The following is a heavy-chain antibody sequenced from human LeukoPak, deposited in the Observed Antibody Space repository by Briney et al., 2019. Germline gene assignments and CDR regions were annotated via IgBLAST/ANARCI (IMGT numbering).Heavy chain of an antibody. Sequence: PGGSLRLSCAASGFTFSSYAMSWVRQAPGKGLEWVSAISGSGGSTYYADSVKGRFTISGDNSKNTLYLQMNSLRAEDTAVYYCAKDQRQWLVGWYFDLWGRGTLVTVSS. CDR2: ISGSGGST. CDR1: GFTFSSYA. CDR3: AKDQRQWLVGWYFDL. D-gene: IGHD6-19*01. V-gene: IGHV3-23*01. J-gene: IGHJ2*01.